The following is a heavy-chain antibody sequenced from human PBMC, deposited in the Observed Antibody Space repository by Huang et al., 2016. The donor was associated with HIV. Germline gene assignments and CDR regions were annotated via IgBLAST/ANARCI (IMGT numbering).Heavy chain of an antibody. CDR1: GGSFSGYY. CDR2: INHIGKT. D-gene: IGHD6-19*01. CDR3: AREKAADSAWYGVYYFDY. J-gene: IGHJ4*02. V-gene: IGHV4-34*01. Sequence: QVQLRQWGAGLVKPSETQSLTCAVYGGSFSGYYWTWIRQSPGKGLEWIGEINHIGKTNYQPSLKSRVTISKDTAKNQFALQLTSVSAADTGVYFCAREKAADSAWYGVYYFDYWGEGALVTVTS.